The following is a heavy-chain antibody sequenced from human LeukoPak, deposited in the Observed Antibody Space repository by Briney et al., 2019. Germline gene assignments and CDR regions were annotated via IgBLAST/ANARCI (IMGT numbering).Heavy chain of an antibody. Sequence: GGSLRHSCADSGFTFSSYSMNWVRQAPGREGEWVSSISNSSSYIYYADSRKGRFTISRDNDQHSLYLQMNSLRAEDTAVYYCARDRGSGWYLGYWGQGTLVTVSS. J-gene: IGHJ4*02. CDR1: GFTFSSYS. V-gene: IGHV3-21*01. CDR2: ISNSSSYI. CDR3: ARDRGSGWYLGY. D-gene: IGHD6-19*01.